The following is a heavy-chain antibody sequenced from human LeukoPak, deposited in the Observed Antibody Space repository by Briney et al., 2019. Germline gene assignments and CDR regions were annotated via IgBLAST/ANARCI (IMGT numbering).Heavy chain of an antibody. J-gene: IGHJ4*02. CDR3: ARVRPSQMTTVGGELDY. V-gene: IGHV1-69*13. Sequence: SVKVSCKASGGTFSSYAISWVRQAPGQGLEWMGGIIPIFGTANYAQKFQGRVTITADESTSTAYMELSSLRSEDTAVYYCARVRPSQMTTVGGELDYWGQGTLVTVSS. CDR1: GGTFSSYA. D-gene: IGHD4-11*01. CDR2: IIPIFGTA.